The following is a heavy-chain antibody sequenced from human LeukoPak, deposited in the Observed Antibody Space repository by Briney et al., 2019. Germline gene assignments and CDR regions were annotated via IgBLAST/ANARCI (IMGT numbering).Heavy chain of an antibody. CDR3: ASPSIGRVAVSPFGY. CDR1: GVSFSSEY. D-gene: IGHD1-26*01. J-gene: IGHJ4*02. Sequence: PAETMSLSWIVIGVSFSSEYWGWIRPLTAIGLEWLGYIYSSGSTNSSPSLTSRVTISVDTSKNQFSLNLSSVTAATTAVDYCASPSIGRVAVSPFGYWGQGTLVTVSS. V-gene: IGHV4-59*01. CDR2: IYSSGST.